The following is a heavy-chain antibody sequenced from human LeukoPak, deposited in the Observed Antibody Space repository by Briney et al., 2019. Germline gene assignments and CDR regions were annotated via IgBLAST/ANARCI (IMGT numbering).Heavy chain of an antibody. CDR3: ASNRLFTAAGNRDFDY. CDR2: INTNTGNP. D-gene: IGHD6-13*01. V-gene: IGHV7-4-1*02. J-gene: IGHJ4*02. CDR1: GYTFTSYA. Sequence: ASVKVSCKASGYTFTSYAMNWVRQAPGQGLEWMGWINTNTGNPTYAQGFTGRFVFSLDTSVSTAFLQISSLKAEDTALYYCASNRLFTAAGNRDFDYWGLGTLVTVSS.